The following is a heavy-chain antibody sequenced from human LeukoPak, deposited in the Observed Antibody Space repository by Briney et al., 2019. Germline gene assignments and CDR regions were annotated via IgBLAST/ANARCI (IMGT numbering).Heavy chain of an antibody. J-gene: IGHJ4*02. CDR3: ASGYCSSTSCSAFDY. D-gene: IGHD2-2*03. CDR1: GYTFTGYY. CDR2: INPNSGGT. V-gene: IGHV1-2*02. Sequence: ASVKVSCKASGYTFTGYYMHWVRQAPGQGLEWMGWINPNSGGTNYAQKFQGRVTMTRDTSISTAYMELGRLRSDDTAVYYCASGYCSSTSCSAFDYWGQGTLVTVPS.